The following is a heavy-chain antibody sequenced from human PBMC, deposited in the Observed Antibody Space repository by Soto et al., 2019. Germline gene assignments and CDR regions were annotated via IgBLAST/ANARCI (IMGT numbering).Heavy chain of an antibody. V-gene: IGHV3-30-3*01. J-gene: IGHJ4*02. D-gene: IGHD1-26*01. CDR2: ISYDGSNK. CDR3: ARVSGGTWDY. Sequence: QVPLVESGGGVVQPGRSLRLSCAASGVTFSSYAMHWVRQAPGKGLEWVAVISYDGSNKYYADSVKGRFTISRDNSKNTLYLQMNSLRAEDTAVYYCARVSGGTWDYWGQGTLVTVSS. CDR1: GVTFSSYA.